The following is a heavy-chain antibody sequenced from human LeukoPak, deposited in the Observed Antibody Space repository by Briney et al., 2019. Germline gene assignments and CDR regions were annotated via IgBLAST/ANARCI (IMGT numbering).Heavy chain of an antibody. CDR3: ARDGGVAYDSSGYAFDI. Sequence: PSQTLSLTCTVSGGSISSGGYYLSWIHQHPGKGLEWIGYIYYSGSTYYNPSLKSRVTISVDTSKNQFSLKLSSVTAADTAVYYCARDGGVAYDSSGYAFDIWGQGTMVTVSS. CDR1: GGSISSGGYY. CDR2: IYYSGST. J-gene: IGHJ3*02. D-gene: IGHD3-22*01. V-gene: IGHV4-31*03.